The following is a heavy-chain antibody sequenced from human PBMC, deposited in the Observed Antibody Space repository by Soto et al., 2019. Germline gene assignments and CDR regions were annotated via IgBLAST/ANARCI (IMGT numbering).Heavy chain of an antibody. CDR2: ISAYNGNT. D-gene: IGHD2-2*01. CDR1: GYTFTSYG. V-gene: IGHV1-18*01. Sequence: ASVKVYCKTSGYTFTSYGIIWVRHTPGQGLEWMGWISAYNGNTNYAQKLQGRVTMTTDTSTSTAYMELRSLRSDDTAVYYCARDIVVVPAPDSESWFEPWGQGTLVTVSS. CDR3: ARDIVVVPAPDSESWFEP. J-gene: IGHJ5*02.